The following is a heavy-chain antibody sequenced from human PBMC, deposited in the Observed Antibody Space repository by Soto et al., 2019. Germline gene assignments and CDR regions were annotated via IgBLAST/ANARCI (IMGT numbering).Heavy chain of an antibody. Sequence: PSETLSLTCTFSGGSISSYYWSWIRQPPGKGLEWIGYIYYSGSTNYNPSLKSRVTISVDTSKNQFSLKLSSVTAADTAVYYCARTLGVATIRLIAFDIWGQGTMVTVSS. CDR2: IYYSGST. CDR3: ARTLGVATIRLIAFDI. D-gene: IGHD5-12*01. J-gene: IGHJ3*02. V-gene: IGHV4-59*08. CDR1: GGSISSYY.